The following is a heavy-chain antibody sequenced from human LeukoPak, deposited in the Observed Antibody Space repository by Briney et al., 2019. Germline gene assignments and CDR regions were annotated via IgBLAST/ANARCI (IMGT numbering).Heavy chain of an antibody. V-gene: IGHV4-34*01. CDR3: ARIEPIRQGGSQTRFGLLRI. CDR1: GGSFSGYY. J-gene: IGHJ6*04. CDR2: INHSGST. Sequence: PSETLSLTCAVYGGSFSGYYWSWIRQPPGKGLEWIGEINHSGSTNYNPSLKSRVTISVDTSKNQFSLKLSSVTAADTAVYYCARIEPIRQGGSQTRFGLLRIWGKGTTVTVSS. D-gene: IGHD2-15*01.